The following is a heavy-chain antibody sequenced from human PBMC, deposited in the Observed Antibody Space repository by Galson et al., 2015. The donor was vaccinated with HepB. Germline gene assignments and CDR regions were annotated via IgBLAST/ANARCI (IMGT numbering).Heavy chain of an antibody. V-gene: IGHV3-21*01. J-gene: IGHJ3*02. CDR1: GFTFSSYS. D-gene: IGHD3-3*02. CDR3: ARVHLHRDAFEI. Sequence: SLRLSCAASGFTFSSYSMNWVRQAPGKGLEWVSSISSSSSYIYYADSVKGRFTISRDNAKNSLYLQMNSLRAEDTAVYYCARVHLHRDAFEISGHGTMVTASS. CDR2: ISSSSSYI.